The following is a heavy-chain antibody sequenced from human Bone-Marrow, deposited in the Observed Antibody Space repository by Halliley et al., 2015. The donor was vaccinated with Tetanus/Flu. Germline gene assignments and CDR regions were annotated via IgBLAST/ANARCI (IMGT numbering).Heavy chain of an antibody. D-gene: IGHD4-4*01. Sequence: TLSLTCTVSGGSISSSSYYWGWIRQPPGKGLEWIASMYFTGSTYYNPSLKRRVTISVDTSKNEVSLRLRSVTAADTAVYYCARHDSVTTVGWWVDYWGQGTLVTVSS. V-gene: IGHV4-39*01. CDR1: GGSISSSSYY. J-gene: IGHJ4*02. CDR3: ARHDSVTTVGWWVDY. CDR2: MYFTGST.